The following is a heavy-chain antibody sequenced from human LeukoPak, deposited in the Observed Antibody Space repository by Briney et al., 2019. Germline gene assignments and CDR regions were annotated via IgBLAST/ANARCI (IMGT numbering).Heavy chain of an antibody. CDR1: GFTFSSYA. Sequence: PGRSLRLSCAASGFTFSSYAMSWVRQAPGKGLEWVSAISGSGGSTYYADSVKGRFTISRDNSKNTLYLQMNSLRAEDTAVYYCAKDHMGNSGPYYYYGMDVWGQGTTVTVSS. J-gene: IGHJ6*02. D-gene: IGHD4-23*01. V-gene: IGHV3-23*01. CDR2: ISGSGGST. CDR3: AKDHMGNSGPYYYYGMDV.